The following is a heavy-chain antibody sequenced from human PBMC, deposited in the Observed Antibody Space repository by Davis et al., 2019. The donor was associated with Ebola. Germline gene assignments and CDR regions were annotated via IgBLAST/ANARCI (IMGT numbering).Heavy chain of an antibody. V-gene: IGHV3-11*01. Sequence: GGSLRLSCAASGFTFSDYYMSWIRQAPGKGLERVSYISSSGSTIYYADSVKGRFTISRDNAKNSLYLQMNSLRAEDTAVYYCARVAVLGAFDIWGQGTMVTVSS. D-gene: IGHD1-1*01. CDR3: ARVAVLGAFDI. CDR1: GFTFSDYY. J-gene: IGHJ3*02. CDR2: ISSSGSTI.